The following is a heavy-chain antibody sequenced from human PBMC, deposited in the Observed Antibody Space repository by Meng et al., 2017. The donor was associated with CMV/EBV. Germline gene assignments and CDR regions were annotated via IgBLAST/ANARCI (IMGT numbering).Heavy chain of an antibody. D-gene: IGHD5-12*01. CDR2: ISSSSSYI. CDR1: GFTFSSYS. Sequence: GESLKISRAASGFTFSSYSMNWVRQAPGKGLEWVPSISSSSSYIYYADSVKGRFTITRDNAKNSQYLQMNSLRAEDTAVYYFARDSGYDFSGLDYWGQGTLVTVSS. V-gene: IGHV3-21*01. CDR3: ARDSGYDFSGLDY. J-gene: IGHJ4*02.